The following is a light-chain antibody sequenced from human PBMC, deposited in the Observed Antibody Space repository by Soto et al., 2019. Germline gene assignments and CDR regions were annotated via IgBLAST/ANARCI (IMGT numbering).Light chain of an antibody. CDR1: QSVSSN. CDR2: GAS. Sequence: EIVMTQSPATLSVSPGERATLSCRASQSVSSNLAWYQQKPGQAPRLLIYGASTRATGIPARFSGSGSGTEFTLTISSLQCEDFAVYYCQQYNNWVTFGQGTKVEIK. CDR3: QQYNNWVT. J-gene: IGKJ1*01. V-gene: IGKV3-15*01.